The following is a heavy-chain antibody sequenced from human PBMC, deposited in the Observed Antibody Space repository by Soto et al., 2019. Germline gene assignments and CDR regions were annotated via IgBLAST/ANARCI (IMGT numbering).Heavy chain of an antibody. CDR2: IWYDGSYK. V-gene: IGHV3-33*01. CDR3: ARKGSGWTFDY. CDR1: GFTLSNYA. D-gene: IGHD6-19*01. J-gene: IGHJ4*02. Sequence: GGSLSLSCAASGFTLSNYAMHWVRQAPGKGLEWVAVIWYDGSYKYYADSVKGRFTISRDSSKNTLYLQVNSLRADDTAMYYCARKGSGWTFDYWGQGTLVTSPQ.